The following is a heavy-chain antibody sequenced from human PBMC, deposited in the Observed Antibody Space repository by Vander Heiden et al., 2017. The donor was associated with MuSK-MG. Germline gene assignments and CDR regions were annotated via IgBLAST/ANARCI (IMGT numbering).Heavy chain of an antibody. CDR2: VFYTGST. D-gene: IGHD3-3*01. Sequence: QVLLQGSGPGLVKASETLSPTCTVSGDSVTSSSYYWAWIRQPPGKGLEWIGSVFYTGSTYQNPSLKSRVTISIDTSKNHFSLKLSSVTAADTAIYFCAREHTRSGYYEFDQWGQGTLVIVSS. J-gene: IGHJ4*02. CDR3: AREHTRSGYYEFDQ. CDR1: GDSVTSSSYY. V-gene: IGHV4-39*07.